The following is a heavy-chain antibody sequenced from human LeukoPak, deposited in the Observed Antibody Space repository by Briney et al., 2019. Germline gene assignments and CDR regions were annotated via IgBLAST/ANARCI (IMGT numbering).Heavy chain of an antibody. Sequence: GASVKVSCKASGYTFTGYYMHWVRQAPGQGLEWMGWINPKSGDTNYAQKFQGRVTMTRDTSISTAYMELSRLRSDDTAVYYCARSDGFSGYSSLGDSWGQGTLVTVSS. J-gene: IGHJ5*01. CDR3: ARSDGFSGYSSLGDS. D-gene: IGHD3-22*01. CDR1: GYTFTGYY. CDR2: INPKSGDT. V-gene: IGHV1-2*02.